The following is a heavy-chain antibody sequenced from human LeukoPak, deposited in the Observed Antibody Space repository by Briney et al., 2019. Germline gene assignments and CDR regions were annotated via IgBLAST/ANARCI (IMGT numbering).Heavy chain of an antibody. J-gene: IGHJ4*02. V-gene: IGHV1-69*05. CDR1: GGTFSSYA. CDR2: IIPIFGTA. Sequence: SVKVSCKASGGTFSSYAISWVRQAPGQGLEWMGRIIPIFGTANYAKKFQGRVTITTDESTSTAYMELSSLRSEDTAVYYCARERDSSGWYLGYFDYWGQGTLVTVSS. CDR3: ARERDSSGWYLGYFDY. D-gene: IGHD6-19*01.